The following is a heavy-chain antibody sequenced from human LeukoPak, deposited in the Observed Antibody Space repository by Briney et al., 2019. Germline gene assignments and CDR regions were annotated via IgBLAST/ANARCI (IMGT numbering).Heavy chain of an antibody. J-gene: IGHJ4*02. D-gene: IGHD5-18*01. CDR1: GYTFTDYY. V-gene: IGHV1-2*02. Sequence: GASVKVSCKASGYTFTDYYMHWVRQAPGQGLEWMGWINPNSGGTNYAQKFQGRVTMTRDTSISTAYMELSRLRSDDTAVYYCARDKQLWLEYYFDYWGQGTLVTVSS. CDR3: ARDKQLWLEYYFDY. CDR2: INPNSGGT.